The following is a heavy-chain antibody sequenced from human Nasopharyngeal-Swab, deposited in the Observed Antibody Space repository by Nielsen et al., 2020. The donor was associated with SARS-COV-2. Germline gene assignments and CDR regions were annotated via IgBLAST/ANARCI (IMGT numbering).Heavy chain of an antibody. V-gene: IGHV4-31*03. CDR2: IYYSGST. CDR3: ARTMSRGVRGPKGWFDP. CDR1: DGSISSGGYY. Sequence: SETLSLTCTVSDGSISSGGYYWSWIRQHPGKGLEWIGYIYYSGSTYYNPSLKSRVTISVDTSKNQFSLKLSSVTAADTAVYYCARTMSRGVRGPKGWFDPWGQGTLVTVSS. J-gene: IGHJ5*02. D-gene: IGHD3-10*01.